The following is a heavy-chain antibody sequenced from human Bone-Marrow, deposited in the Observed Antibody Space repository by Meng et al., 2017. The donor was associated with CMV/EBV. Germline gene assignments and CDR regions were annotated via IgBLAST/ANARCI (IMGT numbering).Heavy chain of an antibody. Sequence: SVKVSCKASGGTFSSYTISWVRQAPGQGLEWMGRIIPILGIANYAQKFQGRVTITADKSTSTAYMELSSLRSEDTAVYYCARVNRWELNDGNWFDPWGQGTRVTGSS. V-gene: IGHV1-69*02. CDR3: ARVNRWELNDGNWFDP. J-gene: IGHJ5*02. D-gene: IGHD1-26*01. CDR2: IIPILGIA. CDR1: GGTFSSYT.